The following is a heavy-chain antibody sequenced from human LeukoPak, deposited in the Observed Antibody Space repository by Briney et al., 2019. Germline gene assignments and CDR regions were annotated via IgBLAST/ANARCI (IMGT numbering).Heavy chain of an antibody. D-gene: IGHD5-18*01. CDR3: AKVTWIQMWMKGWFDP. Sequence: GGSLRLSCAASGVTFSNYAMNWVRQAPGKGLEWVSGISASGAATFYADSVKGRFTISRDNPKNTPFLQMNSLRAEDTAVYYCAKVTWIQMWMKGWFDPWGQGTLVTVSS. V-gene: IGHV3-23*01. CDR2: ISASGAAT. CDR1: GVTFSNYA. J-gene: IGHJ5*02.